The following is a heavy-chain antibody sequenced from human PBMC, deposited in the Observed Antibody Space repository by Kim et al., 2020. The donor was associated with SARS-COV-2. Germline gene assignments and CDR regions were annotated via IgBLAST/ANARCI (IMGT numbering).Heavy chain of an antibody. CDR1: GGSISSSSYY. J-gene: IGHJ3*02. Sequence: SETLSLTCTVSGGSISSSSYYWGWIRQPPGKGLEWIGSIYYSGSTYYNPSLKSRVTISVDTSKNQFSLKLSSVTAADTAVYYCARHGWGGWIGVVIIEAFDIWGQGTMVTVSS. CDR3: ARHGWGGWIGVVIIEAFDI. CDR2: IYYSGST. V-gene: IGHV4-39*01. D-gene: IGHD3-3*01.